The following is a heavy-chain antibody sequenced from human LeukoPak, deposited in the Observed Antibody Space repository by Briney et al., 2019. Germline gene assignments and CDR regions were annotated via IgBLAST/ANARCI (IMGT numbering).Heavy chain of an antibody. CDR3: ARDRTSLGYCSGGSCRYDAFDT. V-gene: IGHV1-69*05. J-gene: IGHJ3*02. D-gene: IGHD2-15*01. CDR2: IIPIFGTA. Sequence: SVKVSCKASGGTFSSYAISWVRQAPGQGLEWMGGIIPIFGTANYAQKFQGRVTITTDESTSTAYMELSSLRSEDTAVYYCARDRTSLGYCSGGSCRYDAFDTWGQGTMVTVSS. CDR1: GGTFSSYA.